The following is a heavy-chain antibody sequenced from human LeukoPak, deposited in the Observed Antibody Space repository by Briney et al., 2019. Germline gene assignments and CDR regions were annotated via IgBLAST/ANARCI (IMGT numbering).Heavy chain of an antibody. CDR2: ISYDGSNK. Sequence: GRSLRLSCAASGFTFSSYAMHWVRQAPGKGLEWVAVISYDGSNKYYADSVKGRFTISRDNSKNTLYLQMNSLEPEDTAVYYCARADYYTSGTFRYYFDYWGQGTLVSVSS. CDR3: ARADYYTSGTFRYYFDY. CDR1: GFTFSSYA. J-gene: IGHJ4*02. D-gene: IGHD3-10*01. V-gene: IGHV3-30-3*01.